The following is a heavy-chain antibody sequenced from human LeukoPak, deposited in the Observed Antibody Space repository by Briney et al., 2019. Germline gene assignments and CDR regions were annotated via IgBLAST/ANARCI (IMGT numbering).Heavy chain of an antibody. J-gene: IGHJ4*02. CDR2: IYYSGST. V-gene: IGHV4-39*01. CDR1: GGSISSSSYY. Sequence: SETLSLTCTVSGGSISSSSYYWGWIRQPPGKGLEWIGSIYYSGSTYYNPSLKGRVTISVDTSKNQFSLKLSSVTAADTAVYYCARVVPNEYYFDYWGQGTLVTVSS. D-gene: IGHD1-1*01. CDR3: ARVVPNEYYFDY.